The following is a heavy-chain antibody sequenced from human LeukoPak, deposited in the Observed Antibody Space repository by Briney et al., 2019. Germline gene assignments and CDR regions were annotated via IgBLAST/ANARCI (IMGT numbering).Heavy chain of an antibody. CDR3: ARESKDYYDSSGYFGY. Sequence: GASVKVSCKASGYTFTGYYMHWVRQAPGQGLEWMGWINPNSGGTNYAQKFQGRVTMTRDTSISTAYMELSRLRSDDTAVYYCARESKDYYDSSGYFGYWGQGTLVTISS. D-gene: IGHD3-22*01. J-gene: IGHJ4*02. V-gene: IGHV1-2*02. CDR1: GYTFTGYY. CDR2: INPNSGGT.